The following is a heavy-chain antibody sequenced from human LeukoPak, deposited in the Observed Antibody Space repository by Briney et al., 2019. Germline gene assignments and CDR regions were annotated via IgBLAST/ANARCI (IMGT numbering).Heavy chain of an antibody. V-gene: IGHV4-59*01. J-gene: IGHJ6*02. CDR3: AGYSSRGMDV. CDR2: IYYSGST. CDR1: GGSISSYY. D-gene: IGHD6-13*01. Sequence: SETLSLTCTVSGGSISSYYWSWIRQPPGKGLGWIGYIYYSGSTNSNPSLKSRVTISVDTSKNQFSLKLSSVTAADTAVYYCAGYSSRGMDVWGQGTTVTVSS.